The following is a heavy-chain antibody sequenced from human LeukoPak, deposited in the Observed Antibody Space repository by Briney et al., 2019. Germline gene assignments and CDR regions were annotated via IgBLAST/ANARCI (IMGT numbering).Heavy chain of an antibody. J-gene: IGHJ4*02. CDR3: AREGSSSLYYFDY. D-gene: IGHD6-6*01. Sequence: GGSLRLSCAASGFTFSSYSMNWVRQAPGKGLEWVSSISSSSSYIYYADSVKGRFTISRDNAKNSLYLQMNSLRAEDTAVYYCAREGSSSLYYFDYWGQGTLVTVSS. CDR2: ISSSSSYI. CDR1: GFTFSSYS. V-gene: IGHV3-21*01.